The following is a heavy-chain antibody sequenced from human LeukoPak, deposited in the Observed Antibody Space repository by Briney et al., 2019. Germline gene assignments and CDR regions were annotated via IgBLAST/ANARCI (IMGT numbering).Heavy chain of an antibody. CDR2: INTNTGNP. CDR3: ARDGLRYSSGWYVRYYYYYYMDV. CDR1: GCTFTSYA. J-gene: IGHJ6*03. Sequence: ASVKVSCKASGCTFTSYAMNWVRQAPGQGLGWMGWINTNTGNPTYAQGFTGRFVFSLDTSVSTAYLQISSLKAEDTTVYYCARDGLRYSSGWYVRYYYYYYMDVWGKGTTVTVSS. V-gene: IGHV7-4-1*02. D-gene: IGHD6-19*01.